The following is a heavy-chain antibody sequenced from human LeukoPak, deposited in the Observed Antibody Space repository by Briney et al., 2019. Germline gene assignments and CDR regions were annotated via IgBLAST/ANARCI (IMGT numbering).Heavy chain of an antibody. V-gene: IGHV3-48*01. CDR3: ARDRGPLDY. CDR2: ISSSSSTI. J-gene: IGHJ4*02. Sequence: GGSLRLSCAASGFTFSSYSMNWVRQAPGKGLEWVSYISSSSSTIYYADSVKGRFAISRDNAKNSLYLQMNSLTAEDTAVYYCARDRGPLDYRGKGTLVTVSS. D-gene: IGHD5-12*01. CDR1: GFTFSSYS.